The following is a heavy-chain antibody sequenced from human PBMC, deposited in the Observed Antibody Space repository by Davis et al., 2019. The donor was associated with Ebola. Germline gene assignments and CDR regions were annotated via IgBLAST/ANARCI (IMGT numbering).Heavy chain of an antibody. D-gene: IGHD2-15*01. J-gene: IGHJ6*02. CDR2: ISAYNGNT. CDR1: GYTFTSYG. V-gene: IGHV1-18*01. Sequence: ASVKVSCKASGYTFTSYGISWVRQAPGQGLEWMGWISAYNGNTNYAQKLQGRVTMTRDTSTSTVYMALSSLRSEDTAVYYCAREEIVVVVAATYYYYGMDVWGQGTTVTVSS. CDR3: AREEIVVVVAATYYYYGMDV.